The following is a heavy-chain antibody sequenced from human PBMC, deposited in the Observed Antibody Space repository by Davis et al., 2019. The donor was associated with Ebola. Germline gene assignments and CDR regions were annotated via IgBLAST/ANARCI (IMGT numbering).Heavy chain of an antibody. J-gene: IGHJ4*02. CDR3: AKQESLYGSSDY. V-gene: IGHV5-51*01. D-gene: IGHD3-22*01. CDR1: GYSFTTYW. Sequence: GESLKISCTGSGYSFTTYWIAWVRQPPAKGLEWMGIIYPGDSDTRYSPSFEGQVTISVDRSISTAYLQWSSLKASDTAMYYCAKQESLYGSSDYWGQGTLVTVSS. CDR2: IYPGDSDT.